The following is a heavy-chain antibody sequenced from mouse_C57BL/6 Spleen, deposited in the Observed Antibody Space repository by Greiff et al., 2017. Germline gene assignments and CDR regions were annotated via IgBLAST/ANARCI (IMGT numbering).Heavy chain of an antibody. D-gene: IGHD1-1*01. CDR1: GYTFPSYW. Sequence: QVQLQQPGAELVRPGSSVKLSCKASGYTFPSYWMDWVKQRPGQGLEWIGNIYPSDSETHYNQKFKDKATLTVDKSSSTAYMQLSSLTSEDSAVYYCARVDFDYYYGSNAMDYWGQGTSVTVSS. J-gene: IGHJ4*01. CDR2: IYPSDSET. V-gene: IGHV1-61*01. CDR3: ARVDFDYYYGSNAMDY.